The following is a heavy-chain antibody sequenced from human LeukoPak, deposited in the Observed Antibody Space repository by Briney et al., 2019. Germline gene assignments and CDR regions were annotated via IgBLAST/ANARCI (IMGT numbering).Heavy chain of an antibody. V-gene: IGHV1-18*01. CDR1: GCTFTSYG. J-gene: IGHJ4*02. D-gene: IGHD6-19*01. Sequence: ASVKVSCKASGCTFTSYGISWVRQAPGQGLEWMGWISAYNGNTSYAQKLQGRVTMTTDTSTSTAYMELRSLRSDDTAVYYCARVLRQWPFGVIDYWGQGTLVTVSS. CDR2: ISAYNGNT. CDR3: ARVLRQWPFGVIDY.